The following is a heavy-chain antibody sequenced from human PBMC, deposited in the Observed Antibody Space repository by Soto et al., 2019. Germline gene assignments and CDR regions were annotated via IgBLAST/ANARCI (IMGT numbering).Heavy chain of an antibody. D-gene: IGHD3-22*01. Sequence: QVQLQESGPGLVRPSGTLSLTCAVSGDSIIGTGWWSWGRQSPVKGLDWIGEVYHSGATNYNPSLKSRVTISVDTSRNQCSLNLGSVTAADTAVYYCVRNGYYRLDVWGQGTTVTVSS. CDR2: VYHSGAT. CDR1: GDSIIGTGW. CDR3: VRNGYYRLDV. V-gene: IGHV4-4*02. J-gene: IGHJ6*02.